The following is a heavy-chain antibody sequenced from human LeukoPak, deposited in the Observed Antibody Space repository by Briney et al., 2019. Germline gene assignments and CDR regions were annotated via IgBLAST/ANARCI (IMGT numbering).Heavy chain of an antibody. D-gene: IGHD3-22*01. Sequence: GESLKISCKGSGYSFTSYWIGWARQMPGKGLEWMGIIYPGDSDTRYSPSFQGQVTISADKSISTAYLQWSSLKASDTAMYYCARREDYYDSSGHNKWFDPWGQGTLVTVSS. V-gene: IGHV5-51*01. CDR1: GYSFTSYW. CDR2: IYPGDSDT. CDR3: ARREDYYDSSGHNKWFDP. J-gene: IGHJ5*02.